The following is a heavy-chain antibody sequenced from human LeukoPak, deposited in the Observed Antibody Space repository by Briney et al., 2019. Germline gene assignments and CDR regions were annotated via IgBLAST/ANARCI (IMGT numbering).Heavy chain of an antibody. V-gene: IGHV3-48*03. CDR1: GFTFSLYE. CDR3: ARDGGFSSGSNWFDP. J-gene: IGHJ5*02. Sequence: GGSLRLSCVASGFTFSLYEMNWVRQAPGKGLEWVAYISNSGSNIYYADSVGGRFSISRDNTKNSLYLQMNGLRADYTAVYFCARDGGFSSGSNWFDPWGQGTLVTVSS. CDR2: ISNSGSNI. D-gene: IGHD5-18*01.